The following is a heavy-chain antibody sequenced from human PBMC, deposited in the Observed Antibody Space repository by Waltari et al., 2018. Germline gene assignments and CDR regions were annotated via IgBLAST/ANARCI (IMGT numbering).Heavy chain of an antibody. CDR1: GLSPDYW. CDR3: TTNPGY. V-gene: IGHV3-74*03. Sequence: EVQLVESGGGLVQPGGSLRLSCAASGLSPDYWLDWVRQAPGKGLVWVSRMKTDGTSITYADSVKGRFTISRDSAKKTYYLQMNGLRAEDTAVYYCTTNPGYWGQGTLVTVSS. CDR2: MKTDGTSI. J-gene: IGHJ4*02.